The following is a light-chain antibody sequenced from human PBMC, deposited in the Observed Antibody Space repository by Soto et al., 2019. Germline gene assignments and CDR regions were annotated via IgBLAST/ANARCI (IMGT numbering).Light chain of an antibody. CDR1: QSINSH. CDR3: QQRSNWPLT. CDR2: DTS. J-gene: IGKJ4*01. Sequence: EIVLTQSPATLSLSPGERATLSSRASQSINSHLVWYQQKPGQAPRLLMYDTSIRATDIPARFSGSGSGTDFTLAISSLEPEDFAVYYCQQRSNWPLTFGGGTKVEIK. V-gene: IGKV3-11*01.